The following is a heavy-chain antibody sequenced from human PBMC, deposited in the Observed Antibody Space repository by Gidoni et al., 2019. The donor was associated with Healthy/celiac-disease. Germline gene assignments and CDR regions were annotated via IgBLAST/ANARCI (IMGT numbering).Heavy chain of an antibody. CDR3: ARVKFRGSYGY. V-gene: IGHV3-30-3*01. CDR2: ISYDGRNK. Sequence: HVQLVESGGGVVQPGRSLRLSCAASGFTFSSYAMHWVRQAPGKGLEWVAVISYDGRNKYYADSVKGRFTISRDNSKNTLYLQMNSLRAEDTAVYYCARVKFRGSYGYWGQGTLVTVSS. J-gene: IGHJ4*02. D-gene: IGHD1-26*01. CDR1: GFTFSSYA.